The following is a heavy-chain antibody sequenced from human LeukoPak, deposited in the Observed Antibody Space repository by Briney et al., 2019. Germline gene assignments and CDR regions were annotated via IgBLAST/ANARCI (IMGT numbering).Heavy chain of an antibody. D-gene: IGHD2-2*01. V-gene: IGHV3-21*01. CDR3: ARGRGYCSSTSCPYY. Sequence: GGSLRLSCAASGFTFSSYSMNWVRQAPGKGLEWVSSISSSSSYIYYADSVKGRFTISRDNAKNSLYLQMNSLRAEDTAVYYCARGRGYCSSTSCPYYWGQGTLVTVSS. CDR1: GFTFSSYS. J-gene: IGHJ4*02. CDR2: ISSSSSYI.